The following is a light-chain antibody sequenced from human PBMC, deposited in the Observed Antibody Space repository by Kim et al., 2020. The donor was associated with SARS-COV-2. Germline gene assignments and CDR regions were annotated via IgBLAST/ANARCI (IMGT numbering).Light chain of an antibody. Sequence: VTIACTGSSSNIGAGYDVHWYQQLPATAPKPLIYGNSNRPSGVPDRFSGSKSGTSASLAITGLQAEDEADYYCQSYDSSLSGSVVFGGGTQLTVL. CDR2: GNS. J-gene: IGLJ2*01. CDR1: SSNIGAGYD. CDR3: QSYDSSLSGSVV. V-gene: IGLV1-40*01.